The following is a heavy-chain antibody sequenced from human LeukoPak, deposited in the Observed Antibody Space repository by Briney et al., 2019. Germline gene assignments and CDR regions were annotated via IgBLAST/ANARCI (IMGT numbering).Heavy chain of an antibody. Sequence: SETLSLTCTVSGGSISSYYWSWIRQPPGKGLEWIGYIYYSGSTNYNPSLKSRVTISVDTSKNQFSLKLSSATAADTAVYYCARGPPGHILGVVVPAAISGFDPWGQGTLVTVSS. D-gene: IGHD2-2*01. CDR2: IYYSGST. CDR3: ARGPPGHILGVVVPAAISGFDP. V-gene: IGHV4-59*01. CDR1: GGSISSYY. J-gene: IGHJ5*02.